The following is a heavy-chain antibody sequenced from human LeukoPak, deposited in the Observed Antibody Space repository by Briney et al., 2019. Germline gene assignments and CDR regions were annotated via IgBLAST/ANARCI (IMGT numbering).Heavy chain of an antibody. J-gene: IGHJ4*02. D-gene: IGHD6-19*01. V-gene: IGHV4-30-4*01. Sequence: SQTLSLTCTVSGGSISSGDYYWSWIRQPPGKGLEWIGYIYYSGSTYYNPSLKSRATISVDTSKNQFSLKLSSVTAADTAVYYCAREAAVAGTLGYWGQGTLVTVSS. CDR2: IYYSGST. CDR3: AREAAVAGTLGY. CDR1: GGSISSGDYY.